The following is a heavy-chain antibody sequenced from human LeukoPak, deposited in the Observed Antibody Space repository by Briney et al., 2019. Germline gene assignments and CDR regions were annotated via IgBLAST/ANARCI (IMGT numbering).Heavy chain of an antibody. D-gene: IGHD6-19*01. CDR1: GFTFSSYA. J-gene: IGHJ5*02. Sequence: GGSLRLSCAASGFTFSSYAMSWVRQAPGKGLEWVSAISGSGGSTYYADSAKGRFTISRDNSKNTLYLQMNSLRAEDTAVYYCAKEFFGQWLVTGDWFDPWGQGTLVTVSS. CDR2: ISGSGGST. V-gene: IGHV3-23*01. CDR3: AKEFFGQWLVTGDWFDP.